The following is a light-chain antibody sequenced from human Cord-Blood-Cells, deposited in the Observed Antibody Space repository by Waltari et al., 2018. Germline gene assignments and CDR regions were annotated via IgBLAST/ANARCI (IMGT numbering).Light chain of an antibody. Sequence: QSALTQPRSVSGSPGQSVTISCTATSSVVGGYIYVSWYQQPPGKAPKLMIDDVSKRPSGVPDRFSGSKSGNTASLTISGLQAEDEADYYCCSYAGSYTLVFGGGTKLTVL. CDR1: SSVVGGYIY. CDR2: DVS. CDR3: CSYAGSYTLV. J-gene: IGLJ2*01. V-gene: IGLV2-11*01.